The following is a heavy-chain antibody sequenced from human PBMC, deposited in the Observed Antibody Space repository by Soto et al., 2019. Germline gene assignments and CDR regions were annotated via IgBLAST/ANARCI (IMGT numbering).Heavy chain of an antibody. D-gene: IGHD3-3*01. V-gene: IGHV1-46*01. Sequence: AAVRVSCKAPGATFTSYYLNCVRQSPGQGLEWMGVINPHGGSTKYAQKFQGRITTTRDTSRSTVYMELSSLRSDDTAIYYCARSSGGNFGIIIEGSNWFDPWGQGTLVTVSS. CDR3: ARSSGGNFGIIIEGSNWFDP. CDR2: INPHGGST. CDR1: GATFTSYY. J-gene: IGHJ5*02.